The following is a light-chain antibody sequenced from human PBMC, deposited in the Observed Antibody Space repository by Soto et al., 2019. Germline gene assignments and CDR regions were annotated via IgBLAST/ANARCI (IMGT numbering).Light chain of an antibody. V-gene: IGLV2-14*01. J-gene: IGLJ1*01. CDR2: EVS. CDR1: SSDVGGYNY. Sequence: QSALTQPASVSGSPGQSITISCTGTSSDVGGYNYVSWYQQYPGKAPKLMIFEVSNRPSGVSNRFSGSKSGSTASLTISGLQAEDEADYYCSSYAGSNTPLYVFGTGTKVTV. CDR3: SSYAGSNTPLYV.